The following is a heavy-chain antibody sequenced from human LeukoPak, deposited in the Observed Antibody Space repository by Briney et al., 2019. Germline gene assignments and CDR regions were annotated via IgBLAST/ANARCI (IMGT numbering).Heavy chain of an antibody. D-gene: IGHD5-18*01. J-gene: IGHJ4*02. CDR1: GFTFSSYA. CDR3: ARDHSYGLPDY. CDR2: ISSNGGST. Sequence: GGSLRLSCAASGFTFSSYAMHWVRQAPGKGLEYVSAISSNGGSTYYANSVKGRFTISRDNSKNTLYLQMGSLRAEDMAVYYCARDHSYGLPDYWGQGTLVTVSS. V-gene: IGHV3-64*01.